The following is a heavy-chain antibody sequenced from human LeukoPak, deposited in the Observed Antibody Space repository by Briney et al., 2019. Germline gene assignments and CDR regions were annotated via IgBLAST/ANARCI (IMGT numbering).Heavy chain of an antibody. D-gene: IGHD6-6*01. J-gene: IGHJ2*01. CDR3: ARDSEYSSSSPYWYFDL. CDR1: GGSISSYY. Sequence: PSETLSLTCTVSGGSISSYYWSWIRQPPGKGLEWIGYIYYSGSTNYNPSLKSRVTISVDTSKNQFSLKLSSVTAADTAVYYCARDSEYSSSSPYWYFDLWGRGTLVTVSS. V-gene: IGHV4-59*01. CDR2: IYYSGST.